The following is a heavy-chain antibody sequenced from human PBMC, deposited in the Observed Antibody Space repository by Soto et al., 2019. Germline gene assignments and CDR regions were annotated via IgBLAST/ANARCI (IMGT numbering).Heavy chain of an antibody. CDR1: GYTFTGYF. J-gene: IGHJ5*02. V-gene: IGHV1-2*02. Sequence: ASVKVSCKTTGYTFTGYFIHWVRQPPGQGLEWMAYVNPNSGATKYAQKFQGRVTLTRDTSINTAYMEMSMLTSNDTAVYYCARGGGTVLAPLPWGQGXLVTVYS. CDR2: VNPNSGAT. CDR3: ARGGGTVLAPLP. D-gene: IGHD3-10*01.